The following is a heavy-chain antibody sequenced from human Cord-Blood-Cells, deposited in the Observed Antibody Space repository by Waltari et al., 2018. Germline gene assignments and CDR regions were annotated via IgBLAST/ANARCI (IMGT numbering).Heavy chain of an antibody. CDR2: INHSGST. V-gene: IGHV4-34*01. CDR3: ARGRGSSSWLDY. CDR1: GGSFSGYS. J-gene: IGHJ4*02. Sequence: QVQLQQWGAGLLKPSETLSLTCAVYGGSFSGYSWSWIRQPPGKGLEWIGEINHSGSTNYNPSLKSRVTISVDTSKNQFSLKLSSVTAADTAVYYCARGRGSSSWLDYWGQGTLVTVSS. D-gene: IGHD6-13*01.